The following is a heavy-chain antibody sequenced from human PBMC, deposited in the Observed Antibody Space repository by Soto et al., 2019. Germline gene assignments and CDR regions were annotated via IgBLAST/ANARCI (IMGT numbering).Heavy chain of an antibody. CDR3: ARDSGYDFWSGYYTHSAFDI. CDR2: IYYSGST. V-gene: IGHV4-59*01. J-gene: IGHJ3*02. Sequence: SETLSLTCTVSGGSISSYYWSWIRQPPGKGLEWIGYIYYSGSTNYNPSLKSRVTISVDTSKNQFSLKLSSVTAADTAVYYCARDSGYDFWSGYYTHSAFDIWGQGTMVTVSS. CDR1: GGSISSYY. D-gene: IGHD3-3*01.